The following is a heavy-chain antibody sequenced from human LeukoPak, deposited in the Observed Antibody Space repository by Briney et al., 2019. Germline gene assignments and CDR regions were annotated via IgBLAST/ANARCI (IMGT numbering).Heavy chain of an antibody. D-gene: IGHD3-3*01. J-gene: IGHJ4*02. V-gene: IGHV1-46*01. CDR2: INPSGGST. CDR3: ATSRRFLETCFDY. Sequence: ASVTVSCKASGYTFTSYYMHWVRQAPGQGLEWMGIINPSGGSTSYAQKFQGRVTMTRDMSTSTVYMELSSLRSEDTAVYYCATSRRFLETCFDYWGQGTLVTVSS. CDR1: GYTFTSYY.